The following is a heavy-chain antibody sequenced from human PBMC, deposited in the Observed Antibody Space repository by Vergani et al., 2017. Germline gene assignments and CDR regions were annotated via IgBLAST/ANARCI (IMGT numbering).Heavy chain of an antibody. CDR3: AREERSNTSPFVGD. J-gene: IGHJ4*02. Sequence: EVHLLESGGGQVEAGGSLRLSCVASGFTFSNSAMSWVRQTSGKGLEWVSAISGHGDRTYYADSVKGRFTISRDNSTNTVYPQMNSLKAEDRATYYCAREERSNTSPFVGDWGQGTLVTV. V-gene: IGHV3-23*01. D-gene: IGHD2/OR15-2a*01. CDR1: GFTFSNSA. CDR2: ISGHGDRT.